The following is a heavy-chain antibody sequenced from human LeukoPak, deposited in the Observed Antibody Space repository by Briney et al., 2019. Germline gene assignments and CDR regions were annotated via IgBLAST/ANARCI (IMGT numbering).Heavy chain of an antibody. Sequence: SETLSLTCAVSGGSISSSNWWSWVRQPPGKGLEWIGEIYHSGSTNYNPSLKSRVTISVDKSKNQFSLKLSSVTAADTAAYYCARLNVDTAMATDYWGQGTLVTVSS. V-gene: IGHV4-4*02. J-gene: IGHJ4*02. CDR3: ARLNVDTAMATDY. CDR2: IYHSGST. D-gene: IGHD5-18*01. CDR1: GGSISSSNW.